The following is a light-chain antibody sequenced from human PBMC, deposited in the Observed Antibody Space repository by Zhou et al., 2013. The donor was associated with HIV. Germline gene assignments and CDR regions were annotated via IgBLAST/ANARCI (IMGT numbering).Light chain of an antibody. CDR2: TAS. Sequence: EIVMTQSPTTLSVSLGDRVTLSCRASQSVSSDLAWYQHKPGQAPRLLIYTASTRATGIPARFTGSGSGTEFTLTISSLQSEDFAVYFCQQCNNWPMYTFGQGTKLEIK. V-gene: IGKV3-15*01. J-gene: IGKJ2*01. CDR3: QQCNNWPMYT. CDR1: QSVSSD.